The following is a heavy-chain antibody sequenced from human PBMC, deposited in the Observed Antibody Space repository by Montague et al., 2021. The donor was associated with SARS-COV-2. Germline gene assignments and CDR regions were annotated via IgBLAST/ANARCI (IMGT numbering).Heavy chain of an antibody. J-gene: IGHJ5*02. Sequence: SETLSLTCAVYGGSFRGYYWSWIRQPPGKGLEWIGEINHSGSTNYNPSLKSRVTISVDTSKNQFSLKLSSVTAADTAVYYCARERYSFSLTRGSTWFDPWGQGTLVTVPS. CDR1: GGSFRGYY. CDR2: INHSGST. V-gene: IGHV4-34*01. D-gene: IGHD3-9*01. CDR3: ARERYSFSLTRGSTWFDP.